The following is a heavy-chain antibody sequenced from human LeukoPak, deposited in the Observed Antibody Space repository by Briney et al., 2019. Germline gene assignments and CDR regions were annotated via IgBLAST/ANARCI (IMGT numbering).Heavy chain of an antibody. CDR3: AREDDSSWYEGYFDY. CDR1: GFTFSSYA. V-gene: IGHV3-30-3*01. J-gene: IGHJ4*02. CDR2: ISYDGSNK. D-gene: IGHD6-13*01. Sequence: GGSLRLSCAASGFTFSSYAMHWVRQAPGKGLEWVAVISYDGSNKYYADSVKGRFTISRDNSKYTLYLQMNSLRAEDTAVYYCAREDDSSWYEGYFDYWGQGTLVTVSS.